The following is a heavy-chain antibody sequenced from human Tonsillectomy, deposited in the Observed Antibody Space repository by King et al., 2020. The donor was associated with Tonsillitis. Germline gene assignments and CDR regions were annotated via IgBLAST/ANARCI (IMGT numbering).Heavy chain of an antibody. CDR1: GYIFTGYY. V-gene: IGHV1-2*02. CDR2: INPNSGGT. J-gene: IGHJ4*02. Sequence: VQLVESGAEVKKPGASVKVSCKASGYIFTGYYMHWVRQAPGQGLEWMGWINPNSGGTNYAQKFHGRVTMTRDTSISTAYMELSRLRSDDTDVYYCAREEYYYDNSGYYPFDYWGQGTLVTVSS. D-gene: IGHD3-22*01. CDR3: AREEYYYDNSGYYPFDY.